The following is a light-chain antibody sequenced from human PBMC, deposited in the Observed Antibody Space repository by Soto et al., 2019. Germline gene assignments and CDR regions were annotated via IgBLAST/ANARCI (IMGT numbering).Light chain of an antibody. CDR2: DVS. CDR3: SSYGVASAPVL. CDR1: SSDVGAYNY. Sequence: QSALTQPASVSGSPGQSITISCTGTSSDVGAYNYVSWYQHHPGKVPKLMIYDVSHRPSGVSNRFSGSKSGNSASLTISGLQADDEADYYCSSYGVASAPVLFGGGTKLTVL. V-gene: IGLV2-14*03. J-gene: IGLJ3*02.